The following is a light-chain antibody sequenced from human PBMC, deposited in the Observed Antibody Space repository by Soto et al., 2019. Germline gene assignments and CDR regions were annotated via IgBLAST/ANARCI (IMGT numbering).Light chain of an antibody. CDR3: QQYGSSPRT. J-gene: IGKJ1*01. V-gene: IGKV3-15*01. CDR1: RGIGTT. Sequence: EVVMTQSPATLSSSPGERATLSCRSSRGIGTTLAWYQQKPGQTPRLLIYDTDTRATGVPARFIGSASGTEFTLTIPSLQSEDFAVYYCQQYGSSPRTFGQGTKVEIK. CDR2: DTD.